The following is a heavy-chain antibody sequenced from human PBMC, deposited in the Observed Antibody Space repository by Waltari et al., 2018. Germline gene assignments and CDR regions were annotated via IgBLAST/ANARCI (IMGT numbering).Heavy chain of an antibody. D-gene: IGHD3-10*01. J-gene: IGHJ3*02. Sequence: QVQLQESGPGLVKPSETLSLTCAVSGYSISSSYYWGWIRQPPGKGLEWIGSIYHSGSTYYNPSLKSRVTISVDTSKNQFSLKLSSVTAADTAVYYCAGTAMVQGEGNAFDIWGQGTMVTVSS. CDR3: AGTAMVQGEGNAFDI. V-gene: IGHV4-38-2*01. CDR2: IYHSGST. CDR1: GYSISSSYY.